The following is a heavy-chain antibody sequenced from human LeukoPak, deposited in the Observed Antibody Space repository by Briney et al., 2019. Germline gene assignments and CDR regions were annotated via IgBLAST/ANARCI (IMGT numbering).Heavy chain of an antibody. D-gene: IGHD6-13*01. V-gene: IGHV3-23*01. CDR3: AVGIAAADIFDY. CDR1: GFTFSSYA. J-gene: IGHJ4*02. Sequence: GSLRLSCAASGFTFSSYAMSWVRQAPGKGLEWVSAISGSGGSTYYADSVKGRFTISRDNSKNTLYLQMNSLRAEDTAVYYCAVGIAAADIFDYWGQGTLVTVSS. CDR2: ISGSGGST.